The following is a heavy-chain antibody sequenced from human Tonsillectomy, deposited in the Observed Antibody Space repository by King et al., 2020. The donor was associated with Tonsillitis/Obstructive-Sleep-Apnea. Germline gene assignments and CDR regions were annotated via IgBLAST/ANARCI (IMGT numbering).Heavy chain of an antibody. Sequence: VQLQQWGAGLLKLSETLSLTCAVYGGSFSGYYWTWIRQPPGKGLEWIGEINRGGSTNPNPSLKSRVTISVDTSKNQFSLKMRSVTAADTAVYYCARVGGLSSSLASDAFDVWGLGTMVTVSS. CDR2: INRGGST. J-gene: IGHJ3*01. CDR1: GGSFSGYY. D-gene: IGHD6-6*01. V-gene: IGHV4-34*01. CDR3: ARVGGLSSSLASDAFDV.